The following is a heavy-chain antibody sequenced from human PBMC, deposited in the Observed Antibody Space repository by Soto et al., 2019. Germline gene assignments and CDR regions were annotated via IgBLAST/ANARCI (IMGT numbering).Heavy chain of an antibody. V-gene: IGHV1-18*01. CDR1: GYTFTSYG. CDR3: ARDGVAATEGTPVDP. CDR2: ISAYNGNT. J-gene: IGHJ5*02. D-gene: IGHD1-1*01. Sequence: ASVKVSCKASGYTFTSYGISWVRQAPGQGLEWMGWISAYNGNTNYAQKLQGRVTMTTDTSTSTAYMELRSLRSDDTAVYYCARDGVAATEGTPVDPWGQGTLVTVSS.